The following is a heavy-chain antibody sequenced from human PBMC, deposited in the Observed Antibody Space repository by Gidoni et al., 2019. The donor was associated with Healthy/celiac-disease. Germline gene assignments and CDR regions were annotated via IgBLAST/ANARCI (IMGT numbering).Heavy chain of an antibody. D-gene: IGHD2-15*01. CDR2: IWYDGSNK. J-gene: IGHJ6*02. CDR3: ARDLQGYCSGGSCYGLYYYYYGMDV. CDR1: GFTFSSDG. Sequence: QVQLVESGGGVVQPGRSLRLSCAASGFTFSSDGMHWVRQAPGKGLAWVAVIWYDGSNKYYADSVKGRFTISRDNSKNTLYLQMNSLRAEDTAVYYCARDLQGYCSGGSCYGLYYYYYGMDVWGQGTTVTVSS. V-gene: IGHV3-33*01.